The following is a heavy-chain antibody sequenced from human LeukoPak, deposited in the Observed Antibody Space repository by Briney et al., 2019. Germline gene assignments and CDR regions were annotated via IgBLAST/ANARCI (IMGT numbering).Heavy chain of an antibody. CDR1: GASISSYY. CDR2: MYYSGST. D-gene: IGHD4-23*01. J-gene: IGHJ4*02. V-gene: IGHV4-59*08. CDR3: ARRSISGNSWDYFDY. Sequence: PSETLSLTCTVSGASISSYYWSWIRQPPGEGLEWIAFMYYSGSTNYNPSLKSRVTISVDTSKNQFSLKLSSVTAADTAVYYCARRSISGNSWDYFDYWGQGTLVTVSS.